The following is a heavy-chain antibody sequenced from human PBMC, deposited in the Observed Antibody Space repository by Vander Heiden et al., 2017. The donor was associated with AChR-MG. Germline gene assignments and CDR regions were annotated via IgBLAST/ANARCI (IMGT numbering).Heavy chain of an antibody. CDR1: GFTFSSDA. D-gene: IGHD5-18*01. V-gene: IGHV3-30-3*01. CDR2: RSYDGSNK. J-gene: IGHJ4*02. CDR3: ARDPPDKYSYGYYFDY. Sequence: VQLVESGGGVVQPGRSLRLSCAASGFTFSSDAMHWVRQAPGKGLEWVAVRSYDGSNKYYADSVKGRFTISRDNSKNTLYLQMNSLRAEDTAVYYCARDPPDKYSYGYYFDYWGQGTLVTVSS.